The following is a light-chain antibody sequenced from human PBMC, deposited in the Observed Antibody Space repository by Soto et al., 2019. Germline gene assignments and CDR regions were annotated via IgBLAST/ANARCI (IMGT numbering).Light chain of an antibody. CDR1: SSDVGGYEF. CDR3: GSYTGSIYV. V-gene: IGLV2-14*01. CDR2: EVS. J-gene: IGLJ1*01. Sequence: QSALTQPASVSGSPGQSITISRTGTSSDVGGYEFVSWYQQHPGKAPKLMIYEVSNRPSGVSSRFSGSKSGNTASLTISGLQAEDEADYYCGSYTGSIYVFGTGTKVTVL.